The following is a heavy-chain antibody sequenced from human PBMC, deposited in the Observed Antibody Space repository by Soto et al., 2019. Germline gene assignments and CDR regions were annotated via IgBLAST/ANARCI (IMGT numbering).Heavy chain of an antibody. Sequence: VQLLESGGGLAQPGGSLRLSCAASGFTFSSYAMSWVRQAPGKGLEWVSTISDSGDSTYYADSVKGRFTISRDNSKNTLYLQMNSLRAEDTAVYYCATPRGGYYKGGGYYFDYWGQGTLVTVSS. CDR1: GFTFSSYA. V-gene: IGHV3-23*01. J-gene: IGHJ4*02. CDR3: ATPRGGYYKGGGYYFDY. D-gene: IGHD3-3*01. CDR2: ISDSGDST.